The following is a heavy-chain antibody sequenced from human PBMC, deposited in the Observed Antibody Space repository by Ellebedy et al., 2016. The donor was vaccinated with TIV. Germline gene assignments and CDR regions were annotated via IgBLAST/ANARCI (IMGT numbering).Heavy chain of an antibody. CDR3: ARVGASSGNPYAFDI. CDR2: ITSSSSTI. CDR1: GFTFSSYS. V-gene: IGHV3-48*04. J-gene: IGHJ3*02. D-gene: IGHD3-16*01. Sequence: GESLKISCAASGFTFSSYSMNWVRQAPGKGLEWVSYITSSSSTIYYADSVKGRFTISRDNAKNSLYLQMNHLRAEDTAVYYCARVGASSGNPYAFDIWGQGTMVTVSS.